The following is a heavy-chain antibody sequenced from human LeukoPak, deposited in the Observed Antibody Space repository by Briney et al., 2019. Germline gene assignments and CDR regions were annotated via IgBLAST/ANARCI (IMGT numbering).Heavy chain of an antibody. V-gene: IGHV3-30*02. J-gene: IGHJ4*02. CDR2: IRFDGSNY. Sequence: GGSLRLFCAASGFSFSSYGMHWVHQAPGKGLEWVAFIRFDGSNYYYGDSVKGRFTISRDNAKNSLYLQMNSLRAEDTAVYYCAREDIVATIGFDYWGQGTLVTVSS. CDR3: AREDIVATIGFDY. D-gene: IGHD5-12*01. CDR1: GFSFSSYG.